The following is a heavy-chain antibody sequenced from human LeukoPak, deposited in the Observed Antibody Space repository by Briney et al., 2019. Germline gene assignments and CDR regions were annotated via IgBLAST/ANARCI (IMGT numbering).Heavy chain of an antibody. Sequence: SQTLSLTCTVSGGSVSSGGYYWSWIRQHPGKGLEWIGFFYYSGSTYYNPSLKSRLTISIDTSENQFSLKVSSVTAADTAVYYCARGSPGDAFDIWGQGTLITVSS. CDR3: ARGSPGDAFDI. J-gene: IGHJ3*02. V-gene: IGHV4-31*03. CDR1: GGSVSSGGYY. CDR2: FYYSGST.